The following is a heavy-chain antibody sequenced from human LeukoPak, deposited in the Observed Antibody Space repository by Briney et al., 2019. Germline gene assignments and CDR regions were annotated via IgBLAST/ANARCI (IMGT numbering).Heavy chain of an antibody. CDR2: IYYSGST. D-gene: IGHD1-26*01. CDR1: GGSISSYY. Sequence: SETLSLTWTVSGGSISSYYRSWIRQPPGKGLEWIGYIYYSGSTNYNPSLKSRVTISVDTSKNQFSLKLSSVTAADTAVYYCARDSGSFWGQGTMVTVSS. V-gene: IGHV4-59*01. CDR3: ARDSGSF. J-gene: IGHJ3*01.